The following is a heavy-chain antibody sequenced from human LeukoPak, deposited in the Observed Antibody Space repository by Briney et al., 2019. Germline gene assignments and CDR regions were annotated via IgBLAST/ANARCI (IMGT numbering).Heavy chain of an antibody. V-gene: IGHV4-34*01. D-gene: IGHD6-19*01. CDR3: ARGDVAGLTHFDY. J-gene: IGHJ4*02. CDR1: GGSFSGYY. CDR2: INHSGST. Sequence: SETLSLTCAVYGGSFSGYYWSWIRQPPGKGLEWIGEINHSGSTNYNPSLKSRVTISVDTSKNQFSLKLGSVTAADTAVYYCARGDVAGLTHFDYWGQGTLVTVSS.